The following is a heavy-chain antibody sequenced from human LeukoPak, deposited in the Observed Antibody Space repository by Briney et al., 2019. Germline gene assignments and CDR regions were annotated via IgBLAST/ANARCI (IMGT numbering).Heavy chain of an antibody. CDR2: IYHSGST. Sequence: SETLSLTCAVSGGSISSSNWWSWVRQPPGKGLEWIGEIYHSGSTNYNPSLKSRVTISVDTSKNQFSLKLSSVTAADTAVYYCARGPRITIFGVIISKPYYFDYWGQGTLVTVSS. J-gene: IGHJ4*02. CDR1: GGSISSSNW. D-gene: IGHD3-3*01. V-gene: IGHV4-4*02. CDR3: ARGPRITIFGVIISKPYYFDY.